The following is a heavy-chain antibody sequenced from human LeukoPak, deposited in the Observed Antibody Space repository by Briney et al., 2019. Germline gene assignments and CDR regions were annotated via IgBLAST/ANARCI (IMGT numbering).Heavy chain of an antibody. D-gene: IGHD3-22*01. CDR2: INSDGSST. J-gene: IGHJ4*02. V-gene: IGHV3-74*01. Sequence: GGSLRLSCAASGFTFSSYWMHWVRQAPGKGLVWVSRINSDGSSTSYADSVKGRFTISRDNSKDTLYLQMSSVRVDDTAVYYCARDRGRYYDSRGFYWGYYFDSWGQGILVTVST. CDR3: ARDRGRYYDSRGFYWGYYFDS. CDR1: GFTFSSYW.